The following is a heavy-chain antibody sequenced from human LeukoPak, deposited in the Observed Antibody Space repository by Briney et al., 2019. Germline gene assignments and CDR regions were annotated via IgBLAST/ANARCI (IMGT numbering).Heavy chain of an antibody. J-gene: IGHJ3*02. CDR1: GFTFSSYS. Sequence: GGSLRLSCAASGFTFSSYSMHWVRQAPGKALECVSSISSSSTYIYYADSVKGRFTISRDNPKNSLSLQMNSLRAEDTAVYYCARDRGFGEWGLDIWGQGTMVTVSS. CDR3: ARDRGFGEWGLDI. D-gene: IGHD3-10*01. CDR2: ISSSSTYI. V-gene: IGHV3-21*01.